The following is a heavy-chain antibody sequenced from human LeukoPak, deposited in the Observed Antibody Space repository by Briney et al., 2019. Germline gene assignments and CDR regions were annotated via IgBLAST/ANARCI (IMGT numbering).Heavy chain of an antibody. CDR3: ARDGIAATGSPFDY. CDR1: GGSISSGYYY. D-gene: IGHD6-13*01. V-gene: IGHV4-31*03. Sequence: SETLSLTCTVSGGSISSGYYYWNWIRQHPGKGLEWIGFIHYSGSTCYNPSLRSRVTISIDTSKSQFSLNLSSVTAADTAVYYCARDGIAATGSPFDYWGQGALVTVSS. J-gene: IGHJ4*02. CDR2: IHYSGST.